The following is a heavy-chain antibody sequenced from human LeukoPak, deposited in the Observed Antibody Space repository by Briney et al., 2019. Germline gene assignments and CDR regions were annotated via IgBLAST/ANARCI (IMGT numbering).Heavy chain of an antibody. CDR2: IIPIFGTA. Sequence: ASVKVSCKASGGTFSSYAISWVRQAPGQGLEWMGGIIPIFGTANYAQKFQGRVTMTRDTSISTAYMELSRLRSDDTAVYYCAREGGHYDYVWGSYRPGWFDPWGQGTLVTVSS. CDR3: AREGGHYDYVWGSYRPGWFDP. V-gene: IGHV1-69*05. D-gene: IGHD3-16*02. CDR1: GGTFSSYA. J-gene: IGHJ5*02.